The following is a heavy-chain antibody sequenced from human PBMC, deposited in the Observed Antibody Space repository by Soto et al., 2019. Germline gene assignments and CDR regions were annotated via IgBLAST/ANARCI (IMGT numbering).Heavy chain of an antibody. CDR2: INPILSMS. Sequence: QVQLVQSGAEVKRPGSSVKVSCKASGDTFTFYSINWVRQAPGLGLEWMGRINPILSMSNYAQRFQGRVTMNADKSTSTAYRELRSLRSEDTAIYYCASSYGSGYRAFDYWGQGALVTVSS. CDR3: ASSYGSGYRAFDY. J-gene: IGHJ4*02. V-gene: IGHV1-69*02. CDR1: GDTFTFYS. D-gene: IGHD3-10*01.